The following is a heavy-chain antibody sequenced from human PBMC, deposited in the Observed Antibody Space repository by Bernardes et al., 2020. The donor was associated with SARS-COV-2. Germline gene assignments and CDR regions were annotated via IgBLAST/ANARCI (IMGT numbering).Heavy chain of an antibody. D-gene: IGHD4-17*01. V-gene: IGHV3-33*01. J-gene: IGHJ5*01. CDR2: IWHDGSRE. Sequence: DKGLEWVEVIWHDGSREYYVDSVKGRFAISRDNSNNPLYLQMNNLRVEDTALYRCATEDGEWLESWGQGTLVTVSS. CDR3: ATEDGEWLES.